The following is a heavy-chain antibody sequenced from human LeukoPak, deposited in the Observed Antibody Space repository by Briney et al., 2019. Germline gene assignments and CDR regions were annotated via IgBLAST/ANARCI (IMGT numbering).Heavy chain of an antibody. CDR2: IYYSGSA. CDR3: ARDPEMATPYYYGMDV. D-gene: IGHD5-24*01. CDR1: GGSISSDY. V-gene: IGHV4-59*01. Sequence: PSETLSLTCTVSGGSISSDYWNWIRQPPGKGLEWMGYIYYSGSATYNPSLNNRVTISVDRSKNQFSLRLSSVTAADTAMYYCARDPEMATPYYYGMDVWGQGTTVTVS. J-gene: IGHJ6*02.